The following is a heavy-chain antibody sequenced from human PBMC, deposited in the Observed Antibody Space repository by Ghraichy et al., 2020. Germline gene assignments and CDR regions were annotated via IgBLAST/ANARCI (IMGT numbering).Heavy chain of an antibody. CDR2: VHYSGST. Sequence: SETLSLTCTVSGGSINNYYWSWIRQPPGKGLEWIGYVHYSGSTNYNPSLKSRIIMSVDTSKNQFSLKVSSVTAADTAMYYCARDQAGAVYFDYWGQGTLVTVSS. D-gene: IGHD1-26*01. CDR1: GGSINNYY. V-gene: IGHV4-59*13. CDR3: ARDQAGAVYFDY. J-gene: IGHJ4*02.